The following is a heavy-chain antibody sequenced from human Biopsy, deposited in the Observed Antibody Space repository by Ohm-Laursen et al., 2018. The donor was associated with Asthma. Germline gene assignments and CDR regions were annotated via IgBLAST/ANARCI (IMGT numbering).Heavy chain of an antibody. CDR2: IYYSGST. Sequence: SETLSLTCIVSGDSISSRGGHYWSWIRQHPGKGLEWIGYIYYSGSTYYNPSLKSRVTISVDTSKNQFSLKVRSVTAADTAVYYCARDRSYSGSAGFGHYYGMDVWGQGTTVTVSS. D-gene: IGHD5-12*01. V-gene: IGHV4-31*03. CDR3: ARDRSYSGSAGFGHYYGMDV. J-gene: IGHJ6*02. CDR1: GDSISSRGGHY.